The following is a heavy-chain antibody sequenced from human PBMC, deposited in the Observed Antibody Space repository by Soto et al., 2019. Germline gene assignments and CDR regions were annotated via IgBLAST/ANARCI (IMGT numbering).Heavy chain of an antibody. CDR2: IKRDGSET. CDR3: ARVRVVAANTPNAPPWFDP. J-gene: IGHJ5*02. V-gene: IGHV3-7*01. CDR1: TFIFSTYW. D-gene: IGHD2-15*01. Sequence: GGSLRLSCAAPTFIFSTYWMTWVRQAPGKGLEWVANIKRDGSETHYADSVKGRFTISRDNAKNSLYLQMNSLRVEDTAVYYCARVRVVAANTPNAPPWFDPWGQGTLVTVSS.